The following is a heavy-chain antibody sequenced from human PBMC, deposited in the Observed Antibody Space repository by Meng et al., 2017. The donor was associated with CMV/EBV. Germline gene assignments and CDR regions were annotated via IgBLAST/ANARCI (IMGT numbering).Heavy chain of an antibody. CDR3: ARDGPDIVVVPAAIRVAAAGTDYYYYYGMDV. CDR1: GYTFTSYA. J-gene: IGHJ6*02. Sequence: ASVKVSCKASGYTFTSYAMHWVRQAPGQRLEWMGWSNAGNGNTKYSQEFQGRVTITRDTSTSTVYMELSSLRSEDTAVYYCARDGPDIVVVPAAIRVAAAGTDYYYYYGMDVWGQGTTVTVSS. D-gene: IGHD2-2*02. CDR2: SNAGNGNT. V-gene: IGHV1-3*02.